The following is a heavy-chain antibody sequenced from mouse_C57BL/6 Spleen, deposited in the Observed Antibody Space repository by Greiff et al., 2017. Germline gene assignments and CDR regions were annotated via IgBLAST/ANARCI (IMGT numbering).Heavy chain of an antibody. CDR1: GYTFTDYY. V-gene: IGHV1-19*01. CDR3: ARSDSNYLAY. D-gene: IGHD2-5*01. J-gene: IGHJ3*01. CDR2: INPYNGGT. Sequence: VQLQQSGPVLVKPGASVKMSCTASGYTFTDYYMNWVKQSHGKSLEWIGVINPYNGGTSYNQKFKGKATLTVDKTSSTAYMERNSLTSKDSEVYYCARSDSNYLAYWGQGTLVTVSA.